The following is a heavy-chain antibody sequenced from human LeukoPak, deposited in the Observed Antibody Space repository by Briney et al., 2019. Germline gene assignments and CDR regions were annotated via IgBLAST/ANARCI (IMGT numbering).Heavy chain of an antibody. V-gene: IGHV3-9*01. D-gene: IGHD3-16*01. CDR2: ISWNSGSI. CDR1: GFTFDDYA. Sequence: GGSLRLSSAASGFTFDDYAMHWVRQAPGKGLEWVSGISWNSGSIGYADSVKGRFTISRDNAKNSLYLQMNSLRAEDTALYYCAKDWASYGDAFDIWGQGTMVTVSS. CDR3: AKDWASYGDAFDI. J-gene: IGHJ3*02.